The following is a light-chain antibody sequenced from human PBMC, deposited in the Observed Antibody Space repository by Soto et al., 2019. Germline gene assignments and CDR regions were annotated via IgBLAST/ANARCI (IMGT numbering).Light chain of an antibody. J-gene: IGLJ1*01. Sequence: QSALNQPPSASGSPGQSVTISCTGTSSDVGGYNYVSWYQQHPGKAPKLMNYEVSKRPSGVPDRFSGSKSGNTASLTVSGLQAEDEADYYCTSYAGSNNFFYVLGTGTKVTVL. V-gene: IGLV2-8*01. CDR2: EVS. CDR3: TSYAGSNNFFYV. CDR1: SSDVGGYNY.